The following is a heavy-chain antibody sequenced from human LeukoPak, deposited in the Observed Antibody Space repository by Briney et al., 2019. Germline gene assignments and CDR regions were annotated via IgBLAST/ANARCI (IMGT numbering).Heavy chain of an antibody. Sequence: ETLSLTCAVYGGSFSGYYWMHWVRQAPGKGLVWVSRLNSDGSSTNYADSVKGRFTISRDNAKNTLYLQMNSLRDEDTAVFYCARSRYDYIWGIDYWGQGTLVTVSS. CDR1: GGSFSGYYW. CDR3: ARSRYDYIWGIDY. CDR2: LNSDGSST. D-gene: IGHD3-16*01. J-gene: IGHJ4*02. V-gene: IGHV3-74*01.